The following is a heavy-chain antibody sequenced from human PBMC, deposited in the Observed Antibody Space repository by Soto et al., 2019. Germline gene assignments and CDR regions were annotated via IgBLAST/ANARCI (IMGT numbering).Heavy chain of an antibody. Sequence: QITLKESGPTLVKPTQTLTLTCTFSGFTLSASGVGVGWIRQPPRKALEWLALIYWDDDKRYSPSLKSRLTITKDTSKKQVVLTMTNMDPADTATYYCAHRRIAMTQNWFDPWGQGTLVTVSS. CDR2: IYWDDDK. CDR1: GFTLSASGVG. V-gene: IGHV2-5*02. J-gene: IGHJ5*02. D-gene: IGHD6-13*01. CDR3: AHRRIAMTQNWFDP.